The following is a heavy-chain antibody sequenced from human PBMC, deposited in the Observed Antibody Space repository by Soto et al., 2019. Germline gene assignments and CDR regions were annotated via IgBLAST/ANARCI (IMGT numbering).Heavy chain of an antibody. J-gene: IGHJ3*02. D-gene: IGHD2-8*01. CDR1: GGSISSSSYY. CDR2: IYYRGST. Sequence: SETLSLTCTVSGGSISSSSYYWGWIRQPPGKGLEWIGSIYYRGSTYYNPSLKSRVTISVDTSKNQFSLKLSSVTAADTAVYYCARRGYYAISAFDIWGQGTMVTVSS. CDR3: ARRGYYAISAFDI. V-gene: IGHV4-39*01.